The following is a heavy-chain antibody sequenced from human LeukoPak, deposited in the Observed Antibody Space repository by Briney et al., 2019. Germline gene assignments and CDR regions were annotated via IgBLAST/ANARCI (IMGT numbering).Heavy chain of an antibody. CDR3: ARAPVYYDESRGHLKISNWYLDL. V-gene: IGHV3-23*01. CDR1: GFTFSSYG. CDR2: ISGSGGST. Sequence: GGTLSLSCAASGFTFSSYGMSWVRQAPGKGLEWVSAISGSGGSTYYADSVKGRFTISRDNSKNTLYLQMNSLRAEDTAVFYCARAPVYYDESRGHLKISNWYLDLWGRGTLVTVSS. D-gene: IGHD3-22*01. J-gene: IGHJ2*01.